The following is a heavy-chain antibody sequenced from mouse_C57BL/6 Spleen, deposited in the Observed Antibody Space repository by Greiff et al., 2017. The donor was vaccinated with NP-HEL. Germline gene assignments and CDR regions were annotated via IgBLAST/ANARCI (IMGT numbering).Heavy chain of an antibody. V-gene: IGHV3-6*01. Sequence: ESGPVLVKPSQSLSLTCSVTGYSITSGYYWNWIRQFPGNKLEWMGYISYDGSNNYNPSLKNRISITRDTSKNQFFLKLNSVTTEDKAAYYCARAYDDDVGFAYWGQGTLVTVSA. CDR1: GYSITSGYY. CDR2: ISYDGSN. J-gene: IGHJ3*01. D-gene: IGHD2-4*01. CDR3: ARAYDDDVGFAY.